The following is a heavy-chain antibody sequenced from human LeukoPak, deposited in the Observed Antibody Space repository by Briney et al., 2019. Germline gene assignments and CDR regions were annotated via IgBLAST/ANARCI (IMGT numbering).Heavy chain of an antibody. J-gene: IGHJ3*02. D-gene: IGHD4-11*01. V-gene: IGHV3-30*02. Sequence: SGGSPRLSCEASGFTFNTYAMHWVRQPPGKGLEWVAFIRYDGSNKYYADSVKGRCTISRDNSKNTLYLQMNSLRAEDTAVYYCAKVSDYSSNGVRDGFDIWGQGTMVTVSS. CDR2: IRYDGSNK. CDR3: AKVSDYSSNGVRDGFDI. CDR1: GFTFNTYA.